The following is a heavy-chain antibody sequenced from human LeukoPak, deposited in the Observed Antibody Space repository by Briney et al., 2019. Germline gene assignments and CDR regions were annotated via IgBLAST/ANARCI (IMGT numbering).Heavy chain of an antibody. CDR3: ARDRGRAPFDP. Sequence: GAPVKVSCKASGYTFSTNGISWVRQAPGQGLEWMGWISAYNGNTNYAQKLQGRVTMTTDTSTSTAYMELRSLRSDDTAVYYCARDRGRAPFDPWGQGTLVTVSS. CDR2: ISAYNGNT. D-gene: IGHD3-10*01. V-gene: IGHV1-18*01. J-gene: IGHJ5*02. CDR1: GYTFSTNG.